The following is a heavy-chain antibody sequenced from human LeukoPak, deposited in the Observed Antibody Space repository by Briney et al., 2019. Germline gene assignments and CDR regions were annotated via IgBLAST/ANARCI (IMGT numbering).Heavy chain of an antibody. Sequence: PSETLSLTCAVYGGSFSGYYWSWIRQPPGKGLEWIGEINHSGSTNYSPSLKSRVTISVDTSKNQFSLKLSSVTAADTAVYYCARRRHYDFWSGYYRDNWFDPWGQGTLVTVSS. J-gene: IGHJ5*02. V-gene: IGHV4-34*01. D-gene: IGHD3-3*01. CDR3: ARRRHYDFWSGYYRDNWFDP. CDR1: GGSFSGYY. CDR2: INHSGST.